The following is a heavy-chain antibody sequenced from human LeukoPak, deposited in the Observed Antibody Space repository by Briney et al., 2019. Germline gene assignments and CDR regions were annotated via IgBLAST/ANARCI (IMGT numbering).Heavy chain of an antibody. J-gene: IGHJ4*02. D-gene: IGHD2-15*01. CDR3: ARDNCSGGSCYSRFVFDY. CDR1: GFTFSSYW. CDR2: INENGRDK. Sequence: GGSLRLSCAASGFTFSSYWMSWVRQVPGKGLEWVGNINENGRDKRYVDSLKGRFTISRDNSKNTLYLQMNSLRAEDTAVYYCARDNCSGGSCYSRFVFDYWGQGTLVTVSS. V-gene: IGHV3-7*01.